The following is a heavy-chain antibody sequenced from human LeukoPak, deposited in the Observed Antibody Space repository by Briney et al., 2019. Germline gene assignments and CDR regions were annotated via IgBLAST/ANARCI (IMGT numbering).Heavy chain of an antibody. CDR1: GGSFSGYY. Sequence: SETLSLTCAVYGGSFSGYYWSWIRQPPGKGLEWIGEINHSGSTNYNPSLKSRVTISVDTSKNQFSLKLSSVTAADTAVYYCARDRTIFGYLHDAFDIWGQGTMVTVSS. D-gene: IGHD3-3*01. CDR2: INHSGST. CDR3: ARDRTIFGYLHDAFDI. V-gene: IGHV4-34*01. J-gene: IGHJ3*02.